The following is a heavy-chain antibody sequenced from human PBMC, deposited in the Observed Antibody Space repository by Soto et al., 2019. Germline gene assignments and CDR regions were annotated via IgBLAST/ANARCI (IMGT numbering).Heavy chain of an antibody. CDR2: VYYSGST. J-gene: IGHJ4*02. Sequence: SETLSLTCTVSGSSISPYYWSWIRQPPGKALGWIGYVYYSGSTTYNPSLESRVTISVDSSNNQFSLKLTSVTSADTAVYYCAKFVPTPCHLLDWGPGTLVTVSS. V-gene: IGHV4-59*01. CDR3: AKFVPTPCHLLD. D-gene: IGHD2-21*01. CDR1: GSSISPYY.